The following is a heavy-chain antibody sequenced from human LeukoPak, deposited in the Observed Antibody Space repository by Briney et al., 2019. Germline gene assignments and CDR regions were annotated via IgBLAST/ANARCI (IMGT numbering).Heavy chain of an antibody. V-gene: IGHV3-30*02. Sequence: GGSRRLSCAASGFTFSSYGMHWVRQAPGKGLEWVAFIRYQGSNKYYADSVKGRFTISRDNSKNTLYLQMNSLRAEDTAVYYCAKEVGYGENWFDPWGQGTLVPVSA. CDR2: IRYQGSNK. D-gene: IGHD4-17*01. CDR1: GFTFSSYG. CDR3: AKEVGYGENWFDP. J-gene: IGHJ5*02.